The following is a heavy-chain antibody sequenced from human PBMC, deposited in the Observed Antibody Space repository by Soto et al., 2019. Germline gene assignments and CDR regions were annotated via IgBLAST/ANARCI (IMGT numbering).Heavy chain of an antibody. D-gene: IGHD3-16*01. V-gene: IGHV4-39*01. Sequence: QLQLQESGPGLVKPSETLSLTCTVSGGSISSSSYYWGWIRQPPGKGLEWIGSIYYSGSTYYNPSLKSRVTISVDTSKNQFSLKLSSVTAADTAVYYCARQIRTAFGVNYFDYWGQGTLVTVSS. J-gene: IGHJ4*02. CDR3: ARQIRTAFGVNYFDY. CDR2: IYYSGST. CDR1: GGSISSSSYY.